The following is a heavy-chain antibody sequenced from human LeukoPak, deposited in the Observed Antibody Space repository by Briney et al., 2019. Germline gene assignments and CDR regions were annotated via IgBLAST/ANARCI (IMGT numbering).Heavy chain of an antibody. CDR2: IYPGDSDT. V-gene: IGHV5-51*01. D-gene: IGHD3-22*01. CDR3: ARQVSRDSSGYSRDY. Sequence: GESLKISCKGSGYSFTSYWIGWVRQMPGKGREWMGIIYPGDSDTRYSPSFQGQVTISADKSISTAYLQWSSLQASDTAMYYCARQVSRDSSGYSRDYWGQGTLVTVSS. CDR1: GYSFTSYW. J-gene: IGHJ4*02.